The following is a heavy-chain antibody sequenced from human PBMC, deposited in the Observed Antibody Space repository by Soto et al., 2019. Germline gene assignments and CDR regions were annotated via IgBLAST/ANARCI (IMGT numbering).Heavy chain of an antibody. J-gene: IGHJ4*02. V-gene: IGHV1-69*06. D-gene: IGHD3-10*01. Sequence: SVKVSCKASGGTFSSYAISWVRQAPGQGLEWMGGIIPIFGTANYAQKFQGRVTSTADKSTSTAYMELSSLRSADTAVYYCARDRAHYYGSGSYYNAFAYWGQGTLVTVSS. CDR2: IIPIFGTA. CDR1: GGTFSSYA. CDR3: ARDRAHYYGSGSYYNAFAY.